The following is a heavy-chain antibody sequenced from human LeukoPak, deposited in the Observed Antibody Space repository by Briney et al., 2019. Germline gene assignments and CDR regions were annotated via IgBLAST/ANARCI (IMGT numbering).Heavy chain of an antibody. CDR1: GFTFSSYS. Sequence: AGGSLRLSCAASGFTFSSYSMNWVRQAPGKGLEWVSYISSSSSTIYYADSVKGRFTISRDNAKNSLYLQMNSLRAEDTAVYYCARTSREGYCSSTSCSGFDYWGQGTLVTVSS. D-gene: IGHD2-2*01. CDR2: ISSSSSTI. CDR3: ARTSREGYCSSTSCSGFDY. V-gene: IGHV3-48*01. J-gene: IGHJ4*02.